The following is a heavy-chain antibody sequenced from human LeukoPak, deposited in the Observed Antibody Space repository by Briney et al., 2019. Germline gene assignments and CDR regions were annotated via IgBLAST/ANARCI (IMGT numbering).Heavy chain of an antibody. V-gene: IGHV4-39*07. D-gene: IGHD6-6*01. CDR1: GGSINSRTYY. Sequence: SETLSLTCTVSGGSINSRTYYWGWIRQPPGKGLEWIGTIYYSGTTYYNPSLKSRVTISLDTSKNQFSLRLSSVTAADTAIYYCARDFSSSSTVYYYYYMDAWGKGTTVTVSS. J-gene: IGHJ6*03. CDR3: ARDFSSSSTVYYYYYMDA. CDR2: IYYSGTT.